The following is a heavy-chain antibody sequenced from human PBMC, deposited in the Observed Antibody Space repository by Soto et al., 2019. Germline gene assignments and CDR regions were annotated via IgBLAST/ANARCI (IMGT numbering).Heavy chain of an antibody. J-gene: IGHJ5*02. Sequence: EVQLLESGGGLVQPGGSLRLSCAASGFTFSDYAMSWVRQAPGKGLECLSLISGTGVPTLYAGSVKGRFSVSRDNSKNTLFLEMNDLRVGDTAIYYCAKSFCSSSSCFFLWVDPWGPGTLVTVSS. V-gene: IGHV3-23*01. CDR2: ISGTGVPT. D-gene: IGHD2-2*01. CDR3: AKSFCSSSSCFFLWVDP. CDR1: GFTFSDYA.